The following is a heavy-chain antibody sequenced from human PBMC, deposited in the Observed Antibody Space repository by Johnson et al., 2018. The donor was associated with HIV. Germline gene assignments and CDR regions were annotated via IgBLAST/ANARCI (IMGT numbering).Heavy chain of an antibody. J-gene: IGHJ3*02. CDR2: ISSDGSNK. Sequence: QMQLVESGGGVVQPGRSLRLSCAASGFTFSNYAVHWVRQAPGQGLEWVAVISSDGSNKYYADSVKGRFTISRDNSKNTLYLQMNSLRAEDTAVYYCARVAPAHDAFDIWGQGTMVTVSS. D-gene: IGHD2-2*01. CDR1: GFTFSNYA. V-gene: IGHV3-30*04. CDR3: ARVAPAHDAFDI.